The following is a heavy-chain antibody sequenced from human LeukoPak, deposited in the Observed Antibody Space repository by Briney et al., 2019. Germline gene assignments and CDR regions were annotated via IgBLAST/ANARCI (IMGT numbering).Heavy chain of an antibody. CDR1: GGSISGSNSY. V-gene: IGHV4-39*01. CDR3: ARHGPTPARTFDC. D-gene: IGHD6-6*01. Sequence: KASETLSLTCTVSGGSISGSNSYWGWIRQPPGKGLEWIGTIYYSGNPYYNPSLKSRVTISVDTSKNQFSLRLSSVTAADTDMYYCARHGPTPARTFDCWGQGTLVTVSS. CDR2: IYYSGNP. J-gene: IGHJ4*02.